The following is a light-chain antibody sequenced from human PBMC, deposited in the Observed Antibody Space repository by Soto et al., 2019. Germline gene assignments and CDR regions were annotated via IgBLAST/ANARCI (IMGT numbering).Light chain of an antibody. CDR1: QSISSY. CDR3: QQSYHSALT. J-gene: IGKJ4*01. Sequence: DIQMTQSPSSLSASVGDRVTITCRASQSISSYLNWYQQKPGKAPKLLIYAASSLQSGVPSRFSGSGSGTDFTLTISSLQPEDFATYYCQQSYHSALTFGGGTKVDIK. CDR2: AAS. V-gene: IGKV1-39*01.